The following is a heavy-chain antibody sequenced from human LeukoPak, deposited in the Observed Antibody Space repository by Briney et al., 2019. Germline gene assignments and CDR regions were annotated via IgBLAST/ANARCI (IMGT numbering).Heavy chain of an antibody. D-gene: IGHD3-9*01. CDR1: GYTFTGYY. J-gene: IGHJ6*02. CDR2: INPNSGGT. Sequence: GASVKVSCKASGYTFTGYYMHWVRQAPGQGLEWMGRINPNSGGTNYAQKFQGRVTMTRDTSISTAYMELSRLRSDDTAVYYCARGTYFDWLLTSRDYGMDVWGQGTTVTVSS. V-gene: IGHV1-2*06. CDR3: ARGTYFDWLLTSRDYGMDV.